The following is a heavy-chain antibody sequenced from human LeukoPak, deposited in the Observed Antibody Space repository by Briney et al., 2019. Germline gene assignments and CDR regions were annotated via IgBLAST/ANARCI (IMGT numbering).Heavy chain of an antibody. CDR2: ISVYRGNT. D-gene: IGHD5-24*01. CDR1: GYTFSTYG. J-gene: IGHJ4*02. V-gene: IGHV1-18*01. Sequence: ASVKVSCKASGYTFSTYGISWVRQAPGQGLEWMGWISVYRGNTNYAQNFQGRVAMTTDTSTSTAYMERRSLRSDDTAVYYCARDPDGAMDFDYWGQGTLVTVSS. CDR3: ARDPDGAMDFDY.